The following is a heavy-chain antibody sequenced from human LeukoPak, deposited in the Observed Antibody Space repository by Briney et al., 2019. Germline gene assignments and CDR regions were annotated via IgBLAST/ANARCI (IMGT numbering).Heavy chain of an antibody. CDR1: GFTFSSYS. J-gene: IGHJ4*02. D-gene: IGHD2-15*01. CDR3: ATTLGYCGGGSCYSEYYFDY. V-gene: IGHV3-21*01. Sequence: PGGSLRLSCAASGFTFSSYSMNWVRQAPGKGLEWVSSISSSSSYIYYADSVKGRFTISRDNAKNSLYLQMNSLRAEDTAVYYCATTLGYCGGGSCYSEYYFDYWGQGTLVTVSS. CDR2: ISSSSSYI.